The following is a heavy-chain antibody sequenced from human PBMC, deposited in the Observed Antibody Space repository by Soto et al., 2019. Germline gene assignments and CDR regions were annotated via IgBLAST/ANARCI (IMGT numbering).Heavy chain of an antibody. V-gene: IGHV3-30-3*01. CDR2: ISYDGSNK. J-gene: IGHJ4*02. Sequence: PGGSLRLSCAASGLTFGASALQWVRQASGKGLDWVATISYDGSNKYYTDSVKGRFTSSRDNSKNTLYLQMNSLRAEDTAVYYCARASDSSGWYYFDYWGQGILVTVSS. CDR1: GLTFGASA. CDR3: ARASDSSGWYYFDY. D-gene: IGHD6-19*01.